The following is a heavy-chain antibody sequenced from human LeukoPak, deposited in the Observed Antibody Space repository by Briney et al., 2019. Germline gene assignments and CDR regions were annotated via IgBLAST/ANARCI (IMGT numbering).Heavy chain of an antibody. D-gene: IGHD2-21*02. Sequence: SETLSLTYTVSGGSISSSSYYWGWIRQPPGKGLEWIGSIYYSGSTYYNPSLKSRVTIPVDTSKNQFSLKLSSVTAADTAVYYCARGGGLTAAGAFDIWGQETMVSVSS. V-gene: IGHV4-39*07. J-gene: IGHJ3*02. CDR2: IYYSGST. CDR3: ARGGGLTAAGAFDI. CDR1: GGSISSSSYY.